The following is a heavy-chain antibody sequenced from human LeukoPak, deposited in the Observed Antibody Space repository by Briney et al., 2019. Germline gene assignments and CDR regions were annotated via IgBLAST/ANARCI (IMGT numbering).Heavy chain of an antibody. J-gene: IGHJ4*02. Sequence: GGSLRFSCAASGFTFSDYYMSWIRQAPGKGLEWVSYISSSGRTIYYAHSVKGRFTISRDNAKNSLYLQMNSLRAEDTAVYYCARDYDILTGRTIDHWGQGTLVTVSS. CDR3: ARDYDILTGRTIDH. D-gene: IGHD3-9*01. CDR1: GFTFSDYY. CDR2: ISSSGRTI. V-gene: IGHV3-11*04.